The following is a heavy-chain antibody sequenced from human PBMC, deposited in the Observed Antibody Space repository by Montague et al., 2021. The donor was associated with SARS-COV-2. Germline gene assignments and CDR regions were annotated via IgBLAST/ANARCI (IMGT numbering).Heavy chain of an antibody. J-gene: IGHJ4*02. D-gene: IGHD3-22*01. V-gene: IGHV3-30*04. CDR1: GFTFSSYT. CDR3: AREGALVDTTMMTFGY. Sequence: SLRLSCAASGFTFSSYTMHWVRQAPGKGLEWVAIISYDGSNAYYADSVKGRFTVSRDNSKRTLYLEMDSPGAEDTAVYYCAREGALVDTTMMTFGYRGQGALVTDSS. CDR2: ISYDGSNA.